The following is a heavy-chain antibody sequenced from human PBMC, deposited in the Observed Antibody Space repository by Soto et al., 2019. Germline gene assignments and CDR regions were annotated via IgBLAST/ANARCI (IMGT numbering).Heavy chain of an antibody. J-gene: IGHJ4*02. D-gene: IGHD1-26*01. CDR2: ISDDGDKR. V-gene: IGHV3-30*18. Sequence: PGGALRLSCGASGFSFSYYGMHWVRQPPGKGLEWVALISDDGDKRYYADSVRGRLIISRDNSKDTLYLQMNSLGPDDTAVYFCAKARVRIVGANSFDYWGQGTPVTFSS. CDR1: GFSFSYYG. CDR3: AKARVRIVGANSFDY.